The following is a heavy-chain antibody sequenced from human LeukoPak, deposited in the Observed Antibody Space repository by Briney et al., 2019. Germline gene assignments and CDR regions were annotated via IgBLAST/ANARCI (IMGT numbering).Heavy chain of an antibody. V-gene: IGHV3-23*01. J-gene: IGHJ4*02. CDR3: ARDQYSYAHAAH. Sequence: GGSLRLSCAVSGFTFSSYAMTWVRQAPGKGLEWVSTITGSGGSTYYADSVKGRFTISRDNSKNTLHLQMNSLRAEDTAVYYCARDQYSYAHAAHWGQGTLVTVSS. D-gene: IGHD5-18*01. CDR2: ITGSGGST. CDR1: GFTFSSYA.